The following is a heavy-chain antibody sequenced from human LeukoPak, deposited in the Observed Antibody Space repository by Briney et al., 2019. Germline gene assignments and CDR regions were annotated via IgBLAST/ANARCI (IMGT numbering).Heavy chain of an antibody. CDR2: INPNSGDT. D-gene: IGHD1-26*01. CDR3: ARDLTSTSNWEFDY. J-gene: IGHJ4*02. V-gene: IGHV1-2*04. CDR1: GYTFAGYF. Sequence: ASVKVSCKASGYTFAGYFIHWVRQAPGQGLEWTGRINPNSGDTEYAPKFQGWVTMTRDTSISTAYVEVSRLISDDTAVYYCARDLTSTSNWEFDYWGQGTLVTVFS.